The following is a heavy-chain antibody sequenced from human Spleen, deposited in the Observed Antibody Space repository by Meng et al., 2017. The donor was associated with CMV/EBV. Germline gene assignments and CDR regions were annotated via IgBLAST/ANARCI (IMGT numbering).Heavy chain of an antibody. J-gene: IGHJ4*02. D-gene: IGHD3-10*01. CDR2: IIPMGETA. Sequence: KASGDNFSTYAINWVRQAPGQGLEWMGTIIPMGETAIYTQKFRGRVTITADESTTTAHMEISGLTSEDTAVYYCATDGPGGGSYCLYWGQGTLVTVSS. V-gene: IGHV1-69*11. CDR1: GDNFSTYA. CDR3: ATDGPGGGSYCLY.